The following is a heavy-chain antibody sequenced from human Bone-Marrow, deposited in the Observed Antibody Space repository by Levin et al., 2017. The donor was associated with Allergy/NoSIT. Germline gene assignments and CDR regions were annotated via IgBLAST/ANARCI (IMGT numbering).Heavy chain of an antibody. CDR2: IPRDVSEQ. V-gene: IGHV3-7*01. D-gene: IGHD3-10*01. Sequence: GESLKISCAASGFNFINNWMRWVRQAPGKGLEWVADIPRDVSEQYYMDSVKGRFTISRDNAKNSLYLQMNSLRAEDTAVYYCVRDQSWASYNWCQGIMVTVSS. CDR1: GFNFINNW. CDR3: VRDQSWASYN. J-gene: IGHJ3*01.